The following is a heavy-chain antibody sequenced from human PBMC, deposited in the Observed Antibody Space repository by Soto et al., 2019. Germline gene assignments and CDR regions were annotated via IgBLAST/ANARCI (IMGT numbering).Heavy chain of an antibody. CDR3: VGQAVLGATKSFDI. V-gene: IGHV5-51*01. J-gene: IGHJ3*02. CDR1: GYRFTSYW. D-gene: IGHD1-26*01. CDR2: IYPGDSDT. Sequence: PEESLKISWKGSGYRFTSYWIAWVRQMPGKGLEWMGTIYPGDSDTRYSPPFQGQVTISADKSISTAYLQWSSLKASDTAMYYCVGQAVLGATKSFDIWGQGTMVTVSS.